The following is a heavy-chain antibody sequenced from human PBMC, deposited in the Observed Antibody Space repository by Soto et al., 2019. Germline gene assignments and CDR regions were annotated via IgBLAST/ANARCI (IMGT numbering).Heavy chain of an antibody. J-gene: IGHJ4*02. Sequence: GESLKISCAASGFTFSNFDMTWVRQAPGEGLEWVSSISGTDDYTYYADSVKGRFTISRDNARDTFFLHMNNLRADDTAVYYCVRDERDSCRGGNCFYFDLWGQGTLVTVSS. D-gene: IGHD2-15*01. CDR3: VRDERDSCRGGNCFYFDL. CDR2: ISGTDDYT. V-gene: IGHV3-23*01. CDR1: GFTFSNFD.